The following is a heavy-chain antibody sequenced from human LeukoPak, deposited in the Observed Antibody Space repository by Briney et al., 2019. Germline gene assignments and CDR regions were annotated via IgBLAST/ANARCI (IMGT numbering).Heavy chain of an antibody. CDR1: GGPLSNYY. V-gene: IGHV4-59*08. J-gene: IGHJ6*02. CDR2: IHDNGST. D-gene: IGHD3-16*01. CDR3: ARVEAYTHDFGIDI. Sequence: PSETLPLTCTVSGGPLSNYYWSWIRQSPGKGLDWVGYIHDNGSTNYNPSLKSRVSISLDRSKSQFSPHLISVTAADTAVFFCARVEAYTHDFGIDIWGPGNPVTVSS.